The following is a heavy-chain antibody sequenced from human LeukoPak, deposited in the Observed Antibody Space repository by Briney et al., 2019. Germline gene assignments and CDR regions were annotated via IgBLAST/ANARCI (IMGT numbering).Heavy chain of an antibody. CDR1: GFRFSSYW. CDR3: ARDQRYCSSSSCPWEPFDY. CDR2: IKQHGSEK. D-gene: IGHD2-2*01. J-gene: IGHJ4*02. V-gene: IGHV3-7*05. Sequence: GGSLRLSCAASGFRFSSYWMSWVRQAPGKGLEWVANIKQHGSEKYYVDSVKGRFTISRDNAKNSLYLQMNSLRAEDTAVYYCARDQRYCSSSSCPWEPFDYWGQGTLVTVSS.